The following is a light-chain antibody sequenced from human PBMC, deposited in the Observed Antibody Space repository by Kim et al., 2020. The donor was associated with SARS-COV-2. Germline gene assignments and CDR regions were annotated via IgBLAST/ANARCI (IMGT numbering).Light chain of an antibody. CDR2: GAS. CDR1: QSVSSSY. CDR3: KQYGSSPMYT. V-gene: IGKV3-20*01. Sequence: EIVLTQSPGTLSLSPGERATLSCRASQSVSSSYLAWYQQKPGQAPRLLIYGASSSATGIPDRFSGSGSGTDFTLTISRLEPEDFAVYYCKQYGSSPMYTFGQGTKLEI. J-gene: IGKJ2*01.